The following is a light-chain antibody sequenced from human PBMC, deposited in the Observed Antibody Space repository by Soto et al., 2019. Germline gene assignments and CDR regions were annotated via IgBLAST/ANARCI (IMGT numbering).Light chain of an antibody. Sequence: EIVLTQSPGTLSLSPGERATLSCRASLSVSSSYLAWYQQKPGQSPRLLIYAASSRDTGIPDRFSGSGSGTDFPLTISRLEPEDFAVYYCQQYGSSSLTFGGGTRVEIK. V-gene: IGKV3-20*01. CDR1: LSVSSSY. J-gene: IGKJ4*01. CDR3: QQYGSSSLT. CDR2: AAS.